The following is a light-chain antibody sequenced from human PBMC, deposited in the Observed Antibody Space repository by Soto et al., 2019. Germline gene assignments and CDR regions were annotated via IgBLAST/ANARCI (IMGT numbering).Light chain of an antibody. J-gene: IGLJ2*01. CDR3: HSYDSSLSGYV. CDR2: GNS. Sequence: QSVLTQPPSVSGAPGQTVTISCTGSSCNIGAGYDVHWYQQRPGTAPKLLIYGNSNRPSGVPDRFSGSKSGTSASLAITGLEAEDEDDYYCHSYDSSLSGYVFGTGTKLTVL. V-gene: IGLV1-40*01. CDR1: SCNIGAGYD.